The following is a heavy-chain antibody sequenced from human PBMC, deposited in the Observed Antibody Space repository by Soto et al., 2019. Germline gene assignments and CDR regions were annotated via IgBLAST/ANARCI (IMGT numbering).Heavy chain of an antibody. Sequence: SETLSLTCAVHGGSFSGYFWSWIRQPPGKGLEWIGEINYVGSTNYNPSLKSRVTMSVDTSRSQLSLRLSSVTAADTAVYFCARGPDCSDVSCQGYFQHWGQGSLVTVSS. CDR2: INYVGST. CDR1: GGSFSGYF. CDR3: ARGPDCSDVSCQGYFQH. D-gene: IGHD2-15*01. V-gene: IGHV4-34*01. J-gene: IGHJ1*01.